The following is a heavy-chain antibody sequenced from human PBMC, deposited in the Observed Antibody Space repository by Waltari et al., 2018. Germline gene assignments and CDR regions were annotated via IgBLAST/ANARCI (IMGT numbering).Heavy chain of an antibody. CDR1: GGSISSYY. CDR2: IYTSGST. Sequence: QVQLQESGPGLVKPSETLSLTCTVSGGSISSYYWSWIRPPAGKGLEWIGRIYTSGSTNYNPSLKSRVTMSVDTSKNQFSLKLSSVTAADTAVYYCARDFSRGSSGYYYYYYGMDVWGQGTTVTVSS. J-gene: IGHJ6*02. V-gene: IGHV4-4*07. CDR3: ARDFSRGSSGYYYYYYGMDV. D-gene: IGHD3-22*01.